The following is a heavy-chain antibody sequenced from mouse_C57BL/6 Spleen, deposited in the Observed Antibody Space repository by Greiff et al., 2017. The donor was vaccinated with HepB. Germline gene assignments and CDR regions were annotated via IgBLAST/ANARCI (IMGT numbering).Heavy chain of an antibody. CDR3: ARGDGNFDY. J-gene: IGHJ2*01. V-gene: IGHV5-4*01. Sequence: DVQLVESGGGLVKPGGSLKLSCAASGFTFSSYAMSWVRQTPEKRLEWVATISDGGSYTYYPDNVKGRFTISRDNAKNNLYLQMSHLKSEDTAMYYCARGDGNFDYWGQGTTLTVSS. CDR2: ISDGGSYT. CDR1: GFTFSSYA. D-gene: IGHD2-1*01.